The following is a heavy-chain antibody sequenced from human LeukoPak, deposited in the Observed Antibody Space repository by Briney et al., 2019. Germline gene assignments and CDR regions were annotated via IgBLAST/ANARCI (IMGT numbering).Heavy chain of an antibody. J-gene: IGHJ6*02. CDR2: ISIDGKTQ. Sequence: PGGSLRLSCIASGFTFNTYAMQWVRQAPGKGLEWVAVISIDGKTQYYADFVKGRFTISRDDSKNTLYLEMDSLRDEDTALFYCAREEYGFGLGALDVWGQGTTVTVS. D-gene: IGHD3-10*01. CDR3: AREEYGFGLGALDV. V-gene: IGHV3-30*04. CDR1: GFTFNTYA.